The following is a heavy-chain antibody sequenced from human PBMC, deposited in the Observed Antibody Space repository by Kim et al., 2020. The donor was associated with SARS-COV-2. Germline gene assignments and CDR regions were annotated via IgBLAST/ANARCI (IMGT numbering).Heavy chain of an antibody. CDR3: AKGEAGSVSCYNIES. CDR2: VRDAGGAT. D-gene: IGHD2-2*02. J-gene: IGHJ5*01. Sequence: GGSLRLSCAASGFTFSSYAMSWVRQAPGKGLEWVSIVRDAGGATNYADSVKGRFTVSRDNSKNTFYLQMNSLRAEDTAIYYCAKGEAGSVSCYNIESWG. V-gene: IGHV3-23*01. CDR1: GFTFSSYA.